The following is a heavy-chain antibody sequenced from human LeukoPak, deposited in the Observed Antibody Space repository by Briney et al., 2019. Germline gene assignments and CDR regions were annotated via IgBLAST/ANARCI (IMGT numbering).Heavy chain of an antibody. CDR1: GFTFSSYS. Sequence: PGGSLRLSCAASGFTFSSYSMNWVSQAPGKGLEWVSSISSSSSYIYYADSVKGRFTISRDNAKNSLYLQMNSLRAEDTAVYYCARDSHSGYDLDYWGQGTLVTVSS. D-gene: IGHD5-12*01. CDR2: ISSSSSYI. J-gene: IGHJ4*02. CDR3: ARDSHSGYDLDY. V-gene: IGHV3-21*01.